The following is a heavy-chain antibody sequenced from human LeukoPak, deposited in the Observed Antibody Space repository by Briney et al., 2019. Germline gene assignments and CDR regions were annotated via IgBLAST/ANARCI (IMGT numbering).Heavy chain of an antibody. Sequence: ASVKVSCKASGYIFTIYYIHWVRQAPGQGLEWMGLINVSGRSTNYAQKFQGRVTMTRDTSTSTVYMELSSLRSEDTAVYYCARKHDYGDYVLGYWGQGTLVTVSS. V-gene: IGHV1-46*01. J-gene: IGHJ4*02. CDR2: INVSGRST. D-gene: IGHD4-17*01. CDR1: GYIFTIYY. CDR3: ARKHDYGDYVLGY.